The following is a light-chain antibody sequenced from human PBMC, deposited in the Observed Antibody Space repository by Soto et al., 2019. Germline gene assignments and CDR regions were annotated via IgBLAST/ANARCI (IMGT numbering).Light chain of an antibody. CDR3: ATWDDSLNAYV. V-gene: IGLV1-44*01. CDR1: SSSIGSNA. Sequence: QSVLTQPPSASGTPGQRVTISCSGSSSSIGSNAVNWYLQLPGTAPKLLIYSDNHRPSGVPDRFSGSKSGTSASLAISGLQSEDEADYHCATWDDSLNAYVFGIGTKLTVL. CDR2: SDN. J-gene: IGLJ1*01.